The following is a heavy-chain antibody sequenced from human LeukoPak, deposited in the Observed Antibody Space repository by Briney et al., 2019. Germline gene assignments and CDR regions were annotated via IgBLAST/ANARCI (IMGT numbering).Heavy chain of an antibody. CDR1: GGTFSSYA. CDR2: IIPIFGTA. CDR3: ARVVVVAANYYFDY. J-gene: IGHJ4*02. D-gene: IGHD2-15*01. Sequence: SVKVSCKASGGTFSSYAISWVRQAPGQGLEWMGGIIPIFGTANYAQKFQGRVTINTDGSTSTSYMELSCLRSEDTAVYYCARVVVVAANYYFDYWGQGTLVTVSS. V-gene: IGHV1-69*05.